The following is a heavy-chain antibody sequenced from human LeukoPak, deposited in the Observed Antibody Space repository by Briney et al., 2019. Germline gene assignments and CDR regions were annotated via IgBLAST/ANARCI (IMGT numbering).Heavy chain of an antibody. CDR3: ARWPVFTMRDSYGMDV. CDR2: INHSGST. Sequence: SETLSLTCAVYGGSFSGYYWSWIRQPPGKGLEWIGEINHSGSTNYNPSLKSRVTISVDTSKNQFSLKLSSVTAADTAVYYCARWPVFTMRDSYGMDVWGQGTTVTVSS. CDR1: GGSFSGYY. J-gene: IGHJ6*02. D-gene: IGHD3-22*01. V-gene: IGHV4-34*01.